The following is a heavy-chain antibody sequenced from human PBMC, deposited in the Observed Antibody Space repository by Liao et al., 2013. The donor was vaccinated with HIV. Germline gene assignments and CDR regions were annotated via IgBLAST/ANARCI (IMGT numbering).Heavy chain of an antibody. D-gene: IGHD7-27*01. J-gene: IGHJ4*02. V-gene: IGHV4-34*01. CDR2: IYHSGST. CDR1: GGFFSGYY. CDR3: ARGVLGKKVFSCGFNY. Sequence: QVQLQQWGAGLLKPSETLSLTCAVYGGFFSGYYWSWIRQPPGKGLEWIGEIYHSGSTNYNPSLKSRVTMSVDTSKNQFSLNLTSVTAADTAVYHCARGVLGKKVFSCGFNYWGQGTPVTVSS.